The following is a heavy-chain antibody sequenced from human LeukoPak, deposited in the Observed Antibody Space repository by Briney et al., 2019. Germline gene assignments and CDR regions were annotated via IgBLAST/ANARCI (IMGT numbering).Heavy chain of an antibody. CDR2: IWYDGSNK. D-gene: IGHD6-6*01. Sequence: GGSLRLSCAASGFTFSSYGKHWVRQAPGKGLEWVAVIWYDGSNKYYADSVKGRFTISRDNSKNTLYLQMNSLRAEDTAVYYCARERYSSSSHTDYYYGMDVWGQGTTVTVSS. V-gene: IGHV3-33*01. J-gene: IGHJ6*02. CDR3: ARERYSSSSHTDYYYGMDV. CDR1: GFTFSSYG.